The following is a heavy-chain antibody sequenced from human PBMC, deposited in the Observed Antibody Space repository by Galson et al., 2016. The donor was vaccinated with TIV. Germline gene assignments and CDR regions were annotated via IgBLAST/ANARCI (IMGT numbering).Heavy chain of an antibody. J-gene: IGHJ5*02. D-gene: IGHD3-22*01. CDR2: IIPLHGLS. CDR1: GDTFRTYT. CDR3: AADRRYYYDVSGLAGFDP. Sequence: SVKVSCKASGDTFRTYTISWVRQAPGQGLEWMGGIIPLHGLSNHAQKFQGRVTISADEPTSTVYMVLSSLRSEDTAVYYCAADRRYYYDVSGLAGFDPWGQGSLVTVSS. V-gene: IGHV1-69*10.